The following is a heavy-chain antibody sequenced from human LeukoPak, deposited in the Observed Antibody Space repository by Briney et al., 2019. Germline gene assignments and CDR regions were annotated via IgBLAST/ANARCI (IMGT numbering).Heavy chain of an antibody. D-gene: IGHD1-26*01. Sequence: GGSLRLSCAASGFTFSSYGMHWVRQAPGKGLEWVSYISSSSSTIYYADSVKGRFTISRDNAKNSLYLQMNSLRAEDTAVYYCARGGSYYNEAFDIWGQGTMVTVSS. J-gene: IGHJ3*02. V-gene: IGHV3-48*01. CDR3: ARGGSYYNEAFDI. CDR2: ISSSSSTI. CDR1: GFTFSSYG.